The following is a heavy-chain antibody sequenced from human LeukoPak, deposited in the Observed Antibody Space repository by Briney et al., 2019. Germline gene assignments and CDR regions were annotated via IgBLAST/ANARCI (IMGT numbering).Heavy chain of an antibody. CDR3: ARRKGYVGWFDP. D-gene: IGHD1-1*01. V-gene: IGHV4-38-2*02. J-gene: IGHJ5*02. CDR2: IYHSGST. CDR1: GYSISSGYY. Sequence: SETLSLTCTVSGYSISSGYYWGWIRQPPGKGLEWIGSIYHSGSTYYNPSLKSRVTISVDTSKNQFSLRLSSVTAADTAVCYCARRKGYVGWFDPWGQGTLVTVSS.